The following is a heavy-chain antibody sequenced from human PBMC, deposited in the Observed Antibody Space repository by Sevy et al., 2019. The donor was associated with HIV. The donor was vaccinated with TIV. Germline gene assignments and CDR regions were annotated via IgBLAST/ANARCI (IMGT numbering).Heavy chain of an antibody. D-gene: IGHD2-21*02. CDR2: ISATGGST. V-gene: IGHV3-23*01. Sequence: GGSLRLSCAASGFTLTSYTMNRVRQAPGKGLEWVASISATGGSTYYADSVKGRFTISRDVSKGTLYLQMNSLTAEDTAIFYCAKTLQKLPFHPHYFDYWGQGTLVTVSS. J-gene: IGHJ4*02. CDR3: AKTLQKLPFHPHYFDY. CDR1: GFTLTSYT.